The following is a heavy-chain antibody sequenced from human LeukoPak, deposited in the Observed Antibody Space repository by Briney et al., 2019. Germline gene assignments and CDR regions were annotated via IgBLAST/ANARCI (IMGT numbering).Heavy chain of an antibody. Sequence: SETLSLTCIVSGGSISGYYWSWIRQPAGKGLEWIGHMDTSGHTNYNSSLMSRVTMSVDTSKNQFSLRPTSVTAADTAVYYCARHWSHSVAQFGRSYWFDPWGQGTLVTVSS. J-gene: IGHJ5*02. CDR2: MDTSGHT. CDR1: GGSISGYY. D-gene: IGHD2-15*01. CDR3: ARHWSHSVAQFGRSYWFDP. V-gene: IGHV4-4*07.